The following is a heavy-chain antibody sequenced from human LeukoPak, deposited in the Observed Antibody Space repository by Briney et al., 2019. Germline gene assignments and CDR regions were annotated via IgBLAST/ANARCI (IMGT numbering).Heavy chain of an antibody. J-gene: IGHJ6*02. V-gene: IGHV3-23*01. Sequence: PGGSLRLSCAASGFTFSNYAMTWVRQAPGKGLEWVSVISASGGSTYYADSVRGRFTISRDNSKNTLYLQMNSLRAEDTAVYHCAREFKLKSMDVWGQGTTVTVSS. CDR3: AREFKLKSMDV. CDR2: ISASGGST. CDR1: GFTFSNYA.